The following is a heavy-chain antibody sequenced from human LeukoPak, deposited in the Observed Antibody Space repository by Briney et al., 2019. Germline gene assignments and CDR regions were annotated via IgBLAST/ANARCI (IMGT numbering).Heavy chain of an antibody. J-gene: IGHJ6*03. D-gene: IGHD2-8*01. CDR2: IYHSGST. CDR1: GYSISSGYY. Sequence: TLSLTXTVSGYSISSGYYWGWIRPPPGKGLEWIGSIYHSGSTYYNPSLKSRVTISVDTSKNQFSLKLSSVTAADTAVYYCARIREGLVLMLYASPDYYYYYYMDVWGKGTTVTVSS. V-gene: IGHV4-38-2*02. CDR3: ARIREGLVLMLYASPDYYYYYYMDV.